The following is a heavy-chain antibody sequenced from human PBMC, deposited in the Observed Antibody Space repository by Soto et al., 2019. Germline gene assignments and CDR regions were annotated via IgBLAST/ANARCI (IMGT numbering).Heavy chain of an antibody. CDR2: IWYDGSNK. Sequence: QVQLVESGGGVVQPGRSLRLSCAASGFTFSSYGMHWVRQAPGKGLEWVAVIWYDGSNKYYADSVKGRFTISRDNSKNTLYLQMKSLRAEDTAVYYCARAPRGYSYGPTDYYYYYGMDVWGQGTTVTVSS. CDR3: ARAPRGYSYGPTDYYYYYGMDV. J-gene: IGHJ6*02. CDR1: GFTFSSYG. V-gene: IGHV3-33*01. D-gene: IGHD5-18*01.